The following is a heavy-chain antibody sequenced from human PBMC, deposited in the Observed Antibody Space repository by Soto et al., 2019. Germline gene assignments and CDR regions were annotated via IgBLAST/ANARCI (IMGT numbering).Heavy chain of an antibody. CDR1: GGSVSSGSYY. CDR2: IYYSGRT. V-gene: IGHV4-61*01. J-gene: IGHJ4*02. D-gene: IGHD4-17*01. Sequence: SETLSLTCTVSGGSVSSGSYYWSWIRQPPGKGLEWIGYIYYSGRTNYNPSLKSRVTISVDTSKNQFSLKLSSVTAEDTAVYYCARGVLNTVVTKAYYFDYWGQGTLVTVS. CDR3: ARGVLNTVVTKAYYFDY.